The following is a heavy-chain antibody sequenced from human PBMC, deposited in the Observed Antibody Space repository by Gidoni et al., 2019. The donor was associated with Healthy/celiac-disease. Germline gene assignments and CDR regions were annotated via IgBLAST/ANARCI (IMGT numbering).Heavy chain of an antibody. J-gene: IGHJ6*03. CDR1: GSSHSSSSYY. Sequence: QLQLQESGAGLVKPSETLSLTCTVPGSSHSSSSYYWGWLRQPPGKGLEWIGSIYYSGSTYYNPSLKSRVTISVDTSKNQFSLKLSSVTAADTAVYYCANSGWTEYYYMDVWGKGTTVTVSS. D-gene: IGHD6-19*01. CDR2: IYYSGST. CDR3: ANSGWTEYYYMDV. V-gene: IGHV4-39*01.